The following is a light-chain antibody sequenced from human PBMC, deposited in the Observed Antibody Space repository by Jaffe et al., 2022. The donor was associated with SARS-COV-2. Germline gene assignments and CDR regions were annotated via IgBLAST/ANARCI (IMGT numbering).Light chain of an antibody. CDR1: QSVSSNY. V-gene: IGKV3-20*01. J-gene: IGKJ1*01. CDR3: QQQGT. CDR2: AAS. Sequence: EIVLTQSPGTLSLSPGERATLSCRASQSVSSNYLAWYQQKPGQAPRLLIYAASRRPTGIPDRFSGSGSGTDFTLTISRLETEDFAVYYCQQQGTFGQGTKVEIK.